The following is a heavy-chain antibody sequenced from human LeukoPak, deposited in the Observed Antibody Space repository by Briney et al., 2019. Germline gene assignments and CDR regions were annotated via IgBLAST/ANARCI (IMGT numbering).Heavy chain of an antibody. CDR3: AKNKGVPAALPFDP. V-gene: IGHV3-23*01. D-gene: IGHD2-2*01. Sequence: GGSLGLSCAASGFTFSNYAMSWVRQAPGKGLEWVSTISGSGVSTYYADSVTGRFTISRDNSKNTLYMQMNSLRAEDTAVYYCAKNKGVPAALPFDPWGQGTLVTVSS. CDR2: ISGSGVST. J-gene: IGHJ5*02. CDR1: GFTFSNYA.